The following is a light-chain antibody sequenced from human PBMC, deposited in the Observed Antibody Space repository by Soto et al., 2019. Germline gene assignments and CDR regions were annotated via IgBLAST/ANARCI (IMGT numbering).Light chain of an antibody. CDR2: DIN. V-gene: IGLV2-11*01. CDR3: CSYAGLYSWL. CDR1: SSDVGSWNY. J-gene: IGLJ3*02. Sequence: QSALTQPRSVSGSPGQSVTISCTGTSSDVGSWNYVSWYQQYPGQAPKLIIYDINKRPSGVPDRFSGSKSGNTASLTISGLQVEDDADYYCCSYAGLYSWLFGGGTKLTVL.